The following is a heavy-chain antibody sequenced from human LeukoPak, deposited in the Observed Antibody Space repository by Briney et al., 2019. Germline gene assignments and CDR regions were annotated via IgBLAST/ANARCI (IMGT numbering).Heavy chain of an antibody. CDR2: MNPNSGNT. V-gene: IGHV1-8*01. CDR3: ARRSYGLVLFHTHNWFDP. CDR1: GYTFTSYD. D-gene: IGHD3-16*01. Sequence: ASVKVSCKASGYTFTSYDINWVRQATGQGLEWMGWMNPNSGNTGYAQKFQGRVTMTRNTSISTAYMELSSLRSEDTAVYYCARRSYGLVLFHTHNWFDPWGQGTLATVSS. J-gene: IGHJ5*02.